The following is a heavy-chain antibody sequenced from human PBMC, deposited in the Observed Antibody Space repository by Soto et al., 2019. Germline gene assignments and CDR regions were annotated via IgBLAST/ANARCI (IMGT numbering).Heavy chain of an antibody. Sequence: QVQLVQSGTEVKKPGASVKVSCKASGYSFVSYDISWVRQAPGQGLEWMGWISGYDGHTRYALKVQDRVTMTSDTCTSTVYMELRSLTLDDTAVYYCARNVFSPSWLDPWGEGTLVTVSS. J-gene: IGHJ5*02. CDR3: ARNVFSPSWLDP. CDR2: ISGYDGHT. V-gene: IGHV1-18*01. CDR1: GYSFVSYD.